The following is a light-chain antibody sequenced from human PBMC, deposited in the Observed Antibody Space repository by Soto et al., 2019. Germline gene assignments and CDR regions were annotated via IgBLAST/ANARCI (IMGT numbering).Light chain of an antibody. J-gene: IGLJ3*02. CDR3: QSYDSSLSGSV. CDR2: GDT. Sequence: QSVLTQPPSVSGAPGQRVTISCTGSSSNIGAGYDVHWYKQLPGTAPKLLIYGDTTRPSGVPDRFSGSKSGTSASLAITGLHAEHEADYYCQSYDSSLSGSVFGGGTKVTVL. CDR1: SSNIGAGYD. V-gene: IGLV1-40*01.